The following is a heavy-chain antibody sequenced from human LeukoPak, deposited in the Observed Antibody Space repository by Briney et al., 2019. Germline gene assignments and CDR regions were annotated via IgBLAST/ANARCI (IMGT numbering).Heavy chain of an antibody. CDR1: GGSINSHY. D-gene: IGHD3-22*01. Sequence: SESLSPTWTVSGGSINSHYWSWIRQPPGKGLEWIGYFYYTGSTKYSPSLKSRVTISVDTSKNQFSLMLSSVTAADTAVYYCARVGYYESSGYYGAFDLWGQGTMVTVSS. CDR3: ARVGYYESSGYYGAFDL. J-gene: IGHJ3*01. V-gene: IGHV4-59*08. CDR2: FYYTGST.